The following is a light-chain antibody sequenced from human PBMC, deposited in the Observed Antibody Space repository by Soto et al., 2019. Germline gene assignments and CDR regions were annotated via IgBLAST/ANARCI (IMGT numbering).Light chain of an antibody. Sequence: QSVLTQPASVSGSPGQSITISCTGTSSDVGGYNYVSWYQQHPGKAPKLMIYDVSNRPSGVSNRFSGSKSGNTASLAISGLQAEDGADYYCSSYTSSSTSRVFGTGTKLTVL. CDR1: SSDVGGYNY. J-gene: IGLJ1*01. CDR3: SSYTSSSTSRV. V-gene: IGLV2-14*01. CDR2: DVS.